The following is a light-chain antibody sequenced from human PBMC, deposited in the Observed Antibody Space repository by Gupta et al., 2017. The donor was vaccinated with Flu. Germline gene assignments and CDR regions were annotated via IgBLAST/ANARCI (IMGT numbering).Light chain of an antibody. CDR1: QSVSSS. J-gene: IGKJ5*01. Sequence: EIVLTQSPATLSLSPGERATLSCRASQSVSSSLAWYQQKPGQAPRLLIYDASNRVTGIPARFSGSGSGTDFTLTISSREPEDFAVYYCQQSSNWPHTFGQGTRLEIK. CDR2: DAS. V-gene: IGKV3-11*01. CDR3: QQSSNWPHT.